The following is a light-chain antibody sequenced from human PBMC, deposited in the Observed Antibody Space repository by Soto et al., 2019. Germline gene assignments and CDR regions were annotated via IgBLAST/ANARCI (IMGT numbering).Light chain of an antibody. CDR3: RHPGSPPRT. J-gene: IGKJ1*01. Sequence: EIGLTLSPGTLSLTPGETATLSCRASRSVSSNYLAWYQQRPGQAPRLLINRASNRATGIPDRFTGSGSGTDFKLPRIGPEPAHFPVHSRRHPGSPPRTCPQGTKVDI. CDR1: RSVSSNY. CDR2: RAS. V-gene: IGKV3-20*01.